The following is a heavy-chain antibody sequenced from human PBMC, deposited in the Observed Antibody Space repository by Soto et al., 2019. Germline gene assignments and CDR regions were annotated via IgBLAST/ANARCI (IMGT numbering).Heavy chain of an antibody. CDR2: IYSSGST. CDR3: ARITRSPNSGYFDY. CDR1: GDSIRISTYY. Sequence: QVQLQESGPGLVKPSETLSLTCTVSGDSIRISTYYWTWFRQPPGKGLEWIGYIYSSGSTSYNPSLKSRITISVDTSKNQFSLKLNSVTAADTAVYYCARITRSPNSGYFDYWGQGTLITVSS. J-gene: IGHJ4*02. D-gene: IGHD7-27*01. V-gene: IGHV4-61*01.